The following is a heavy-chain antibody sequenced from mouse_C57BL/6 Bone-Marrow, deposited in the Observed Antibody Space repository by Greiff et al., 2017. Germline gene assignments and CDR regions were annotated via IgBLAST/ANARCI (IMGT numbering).Heavy chain of an antibody. J-gene: IGHJ2*01. CDR3: AISRGLRRYDY. D-gene: IGHD2-4*01. CDR1: GYTFTCYW. V-gene: IGHV1-59*01. CDR2: IDPSDSYT. Sequence: VQLQQPGAELVRPGTSVKLSCKASGYTFTCYWMHWVKQRPGQGLEWIGVIDPSDSYTNYNQKFTGKATLTVDTSSSTAYMQLSSLTSEDSAVYYCAISRGLRRYDYWGQGTTLTVSS.